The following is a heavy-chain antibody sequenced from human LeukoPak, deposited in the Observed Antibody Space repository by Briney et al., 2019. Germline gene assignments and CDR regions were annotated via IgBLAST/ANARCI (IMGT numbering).Heavy chain of an antibody. J-gene: IGHJ6*02. CDR2: ISCSGSTI. Sequence: GGSLRLSCAASGFTFNRYEMNWVRQAPGKGLEWVSYISCSGSTIYYADSVKGRFTISRDNAKNSLYLQMNSLRAEDTAVYYCARGDGGYYYGMDVWGRGTTVTVSS. V-gene: IGHV3-48*03. D-gene: IGHD5-24*01. CDR3: ARGDGGYYYGMDV. CDR1: GFTFNRYE.